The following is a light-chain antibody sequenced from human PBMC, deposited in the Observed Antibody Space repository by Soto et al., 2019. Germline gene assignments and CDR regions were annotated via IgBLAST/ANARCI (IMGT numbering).Light chain of an antibody. CDR2: TAS. V-gene: IGKV1-9*01. Sequence: DIQLTQSPSFLSASVGDRVTITCRASQGISSYLAWYQQKPGKAPKLLIYTASTLQSGVPSRFSGSGSGTEFTLTSSSLQPEDFATYYCQHINSYPLTFGPGTKVDIK. CDR3: QHINSYPLT. CDR1: QGISSY. J-gene: IGKJ3*01.